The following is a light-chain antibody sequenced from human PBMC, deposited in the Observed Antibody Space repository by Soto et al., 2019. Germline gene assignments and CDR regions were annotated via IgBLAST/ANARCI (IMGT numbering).Light chain of an antibody. Sequence: TVLTQSPGTLSLSPGDRATLSCRASRRVNTYLARYQQKSGQAPRLLTFDASNRAAGTPARFSGSGSGTDFTLTISSLEPEDFAVYYCQQRDNWPWTFGQGTKVDIK. CDR2: DAS. V-gene: IGKV3-11*01. J-gene: IGKJ1*01. CDR1: RRVNTY. CDR3: QQRDNWPWT.